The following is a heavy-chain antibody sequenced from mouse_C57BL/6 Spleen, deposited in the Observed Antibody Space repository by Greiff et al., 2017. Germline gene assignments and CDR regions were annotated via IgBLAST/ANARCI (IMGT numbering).Heavy chain of an antibody. D-gene: IGHD1-1*01. CDR3: ARTTTVRAMDY. Sequence: QVQLQQSGAELMKPGASVKLSCKATGYTFTGYWIEWVKQRPGHGLEWIGEILPGSGSTNSNEKFKGKATFTADTTSNTAYMQLSSLTTGDSAIYNGARTTTVRAMDYWGQGTSVTVSS. V-gene: IGHV1-9*01. CDR1: GYTFTGYW. J-gene: IGHJ4*01. CDR2: ILPGSGST.